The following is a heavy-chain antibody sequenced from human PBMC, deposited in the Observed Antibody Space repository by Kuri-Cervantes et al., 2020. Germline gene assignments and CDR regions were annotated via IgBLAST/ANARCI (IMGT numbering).Heavy chain of an antibody. CDR2: ISAYNADS. CDR1: RYTFTSYG. CDR3: ARGYDYVWKSHRHTSAN. V-gene: IGHV1-18*01. Sequence: AAVNVSRMASRYTFTSYGINWVRQAPGQGLEWPGWISAYNADSSYAQKFQGRLTMTTDTSTTTAYMELRTLTSDDTAIYYCARGYDYVWKSHRHTSANWGQGTLVTVSS. J-gene: IGHJ4*02. D-gene: IGHD3-16*02.